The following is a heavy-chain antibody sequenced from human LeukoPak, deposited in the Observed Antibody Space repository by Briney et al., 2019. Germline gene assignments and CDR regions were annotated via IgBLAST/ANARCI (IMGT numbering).Heavy chain of an antibody. CDR1: GVTFSSYS. D-gene: IGHD1-26*01. V-gene: IGHV3-21*01. J-gene: IGHJ4*02. CDR3: AKDVDSGTFDY. CDR2: ISSRSTYI. Sequence: GGSLRLSCAASGVTFSSYSMNWVRQAPGKGLEWVSSISSRSTYIYYADSVKGRFTISRDNAKNSLYLQMNSLRAEDTAVYYCAKDVDSGTFDYWGQGTLVTVSS.